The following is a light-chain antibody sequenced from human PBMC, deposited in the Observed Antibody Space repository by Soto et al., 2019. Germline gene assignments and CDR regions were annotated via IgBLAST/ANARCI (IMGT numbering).Light chain of an antibody. CDR2: EVS. V-gene: IGKV2-30*01. CDR3: MQGTHWPLT. Sequence: EVVMTQSPVSLPVTLGQPASVSCRSSQSLLYHNGITYLTWFHQRPGQPPRRLISEVSNRESGVPDRFSGFGSGTDFTLKISRVEAEDVGLFYCMQGTHWPLTCGGGTKVEIK. J-gene: IGKJ4*01. CDR1: QSLLYHNGITY.